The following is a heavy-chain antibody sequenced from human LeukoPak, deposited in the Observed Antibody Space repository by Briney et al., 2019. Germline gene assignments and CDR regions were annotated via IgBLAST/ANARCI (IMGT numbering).Heavy chain of an antibody. V-gene: IGHV1-69*04. CDR3: ATDDYGTNWFDP. J-gene: IGHJ5*02. D-gene: IGHD4-17*01. Sequence: SVKVSCKASGGTFSSYAISWVRQAPGQGLEWMGRIIPILGIANYAQKLQGRVTMTTDTSTSTAYMELRSLRSDDTAVYYCATDDYGTNWFDPWGQGTLVTVSS. CDR1: GGTFSSYA. CDR2: IIPILGIA.